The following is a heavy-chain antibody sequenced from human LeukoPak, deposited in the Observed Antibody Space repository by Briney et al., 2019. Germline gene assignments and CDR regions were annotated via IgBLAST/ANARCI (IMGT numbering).Heavy chain of an antibody. CDR2: IKQDGTEK. CDR3: AILLVVIPY. Sequence: GGSLRLSCAVSGLTFKNHWMSWVRQTPGKGLEWVANIKQDGTEKFYVDSVKGRFTISRDNAKNSLYLQMNSLRAEDTGVYYCAILLVVIPYWGQGTLVTVSS. CDR1: GLTFKNHW. V-gene: IGHV3-7*01. J-gene: IGHJ4*02. D-gene: IGHD2-21*01.